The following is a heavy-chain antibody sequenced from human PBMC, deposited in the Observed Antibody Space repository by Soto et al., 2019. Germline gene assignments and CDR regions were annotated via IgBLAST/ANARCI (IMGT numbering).Heavy chain of an antibody. D-gene: IGHD3-16*01. CDR1: GYTLTSYG. CDR2: ISAYNGNT. V-gene: IGHV1-18*01. J-gene: IGHJ6*02. Sequence: QVQLVQSGAEVKKPGASVKVSCKASGYTLTSYGISWVRQAPGQGLEWMGWISAYNGNTNYAQKLQGRVTMTTDTSPSTAYMELRSLRSDDTAVYYCSRVFGDGYNPYGMDVWCQGTTVTVSS. CDR3: SRVFGDGYNPYGMDV.